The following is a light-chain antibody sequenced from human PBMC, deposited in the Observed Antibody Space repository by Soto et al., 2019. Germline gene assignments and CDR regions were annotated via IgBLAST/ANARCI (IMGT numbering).Light chain of an antibody. Sequence: EIVLTQSPGTLSLSPGEVATISCGASQSISSTFLAWYQHKPGQAPRVLIYGASRRAAGIPDRFSGSGSGTDFTLTISRLEPEDFAVYYCQQYESSWTFGQGTKVEMK. CDR3: QQYESSWT. V-gene: IGKV3-20*01. CDR1: QSISSTF. CDR2: GAS. J-gene: IGKJ1*01.